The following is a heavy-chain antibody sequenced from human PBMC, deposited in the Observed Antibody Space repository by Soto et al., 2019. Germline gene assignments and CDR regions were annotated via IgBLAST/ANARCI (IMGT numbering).Heavy chain of an antibody. CDR3: ARLRGYSYDVDY. J-gene: IGHJ4*02. CDR2: IYYSGST. Sequence: SETLSLTCTVSGGSISSYYWSWIRQPPGKGLEWIGYIYYSGSTNYNPSLKSRVTISVDTSKNQFSLKLSSVTAADTAVYYCARLRGYSYDVDYWGQGNLVTVS. CDR1: GGSISSYY. D-gene: IGHD5-18*01. V-gene: IGHV4-59*08.